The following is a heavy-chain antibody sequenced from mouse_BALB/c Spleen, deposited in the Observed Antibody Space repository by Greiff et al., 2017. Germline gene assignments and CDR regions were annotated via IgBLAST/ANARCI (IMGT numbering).Heavy chain of an antibody. CDR1: GFTFSSYG. CDR3: ARQGDDLAWFAY. Sequence: EVKVVESGGDLVKPGGSLKLSCAASGFTFSSYGMSWVRQTPDKRLEWVATISSGGSYTYYPDSVKGRFTISRDNAKNTLYLQMSSLKSEDTAMYYCARQGDDLAWFAYWGQGTLVTVSA. CDR2: ISSGGSYT. V-gene: IGHV5-6*01. J-gene: IGHJ3*01.